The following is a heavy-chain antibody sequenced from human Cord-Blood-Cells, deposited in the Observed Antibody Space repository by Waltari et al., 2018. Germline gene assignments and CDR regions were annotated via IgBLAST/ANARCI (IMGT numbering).Heavy chain of an antibody. D-gene: IGHD6-6*01. CDR3: ARHLSGIAAPGDY. Sequence: EVQLVQSGAEVKKPGESLKISCKGSGYSFTSYWIGWVRQMPGKGLEWMGFIYPGDSETRYSPSFQGQVTTSADKSICSAYLQWSSLKASDTAMYYCARHLSGIAAPGDYWGQGTLVTVSS. V-gene: IGHV5-51*01. CDR2: IYPGDSET. CDR1: GYSFTSYW. J-gene: IGHJ4*02.